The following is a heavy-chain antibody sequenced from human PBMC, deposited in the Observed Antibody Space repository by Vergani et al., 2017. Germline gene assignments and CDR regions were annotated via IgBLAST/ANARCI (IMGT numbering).Heavy chain of an antibody. CDR2: IYTTGNT. D-gene: IGHD3-9*01. CDR1: GDSIFSGNYY. V-gene: IGHV4-61*02. CDR3: ARVMYRDEASTGYRLEGMDI. Sequence: QVQLQESGPGLVKPSQTLSLTCTVSGDSIFSGNYYWNWIRQPAEDELEWIGRIYTTGNTNYNPSLKSRVTISLDSSKNHFSLRLTSVTAADTAVYFCARVMYRDEASTGYRLEGMDIWGQGTTVTISS. J-gene: IGHJ6*02.